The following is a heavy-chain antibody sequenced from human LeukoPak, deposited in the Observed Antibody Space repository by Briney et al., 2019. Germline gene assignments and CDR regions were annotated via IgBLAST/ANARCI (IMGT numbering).Heavy chain of an antibody. CDR3: ARGRGSSGWYVKPAYNWFDP. D-gene: IGHD6-19*01. Sequence: SETLSLTCAVYGGSFSGYYWSWIRQPPGKGLEWIGEINHSGSTNYNPSLKSRVTISVDTSKNQFSLKLSSVTAADTAVYYCARGRGSSGWYVKPAYNWFDPWGQGTLVTVSS. CDR1: GGSFSGYY. CDR2: INHSGST. V-gene: IGHV4-34*01. J-gene: IGHJ5*02.